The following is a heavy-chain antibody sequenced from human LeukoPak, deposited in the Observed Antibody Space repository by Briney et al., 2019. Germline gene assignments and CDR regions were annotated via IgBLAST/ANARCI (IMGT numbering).Heavy chain of an antibody. CDR3: AKSGAQAAAGTWSYYYDSSGYYDFDY. CDR1: GFTFSSYA. Sequence: PGGSLRLSCAASGFTFSSYAMSWVRQAPGKGLEWVSAISGSGGSTYYADSVKGRFTISRDNSKNTLYLQMNSLRAEDTAVYYCAKSGAQAAAGTWSYYYDSSGYYDFDYWGQGTLVTVSS. CDR2: ISGSGGST. D-gene: IGHD3-22*01. V-gene: IGHV3-23*01. J-gene: IGHJ4*02.